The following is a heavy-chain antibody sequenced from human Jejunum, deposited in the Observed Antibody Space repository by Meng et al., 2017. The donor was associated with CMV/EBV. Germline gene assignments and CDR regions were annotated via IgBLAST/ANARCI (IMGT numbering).Heavy chain of an antibody. V-gene: IGHV4-59*11. CDR2: VYYSGSA. J-gene: IGHJ4*02. CDR3: ARGIGHASNNSHDY. Sequence: VSGESNRSQYWSWIRQRKGKGLEWMGYVYYSGSATYRKTLRSRITISVDTSKNQVSLNLRSVTAADTAMYFCARGIGHASNNSHDYWGQGTLVTVSS. D-gene: IGHD1-1*01. CDR1: GESNRSQY.